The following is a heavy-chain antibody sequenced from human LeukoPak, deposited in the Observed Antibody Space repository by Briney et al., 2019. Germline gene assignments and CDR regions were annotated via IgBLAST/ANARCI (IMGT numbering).Heavy chain of an antibody. CDR1: GFSFSSYA. V-gene: IGHV3-23*01. J-gene: IGHJ4*02. D-gene: IGHD6-19*01. CDR2: ISDSGGST. Sequence: PGGSLRLSCAASGFSFSSYAMTWVRQAPGKGLEWVSVISDSGGSTYYADSVKGRFTISRDNSKNTLYLQMNSLRAEDTAVYYCAKEYISGYYPKVLDHWGQGTLVTVSS. CDR3: AKEYISGYYPKVLDH.